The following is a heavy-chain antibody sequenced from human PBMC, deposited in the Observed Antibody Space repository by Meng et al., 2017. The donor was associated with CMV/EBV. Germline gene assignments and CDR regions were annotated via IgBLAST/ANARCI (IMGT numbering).Heavy chain of an antibody. V-gene: IGHV1-2*02. CDR3: ARDGSSDDYGGNPGFDY. CDR1: GYTFSGSN. J-gene: IGHJ4*02. Sequence: QDQVCYSGAEPKTSRPSQKLSFKAIGYTFSGSNIHWVRQSLRQGPEWMGWIIPNIGGTNYAQKFPGRITMTRDTAISTNYMALSRLTTDDTAVYYCARDGSSDDYGGNPGFDYWGQGTLVTVSS. CDR2: IIPNIGGT. D-gene: IGHD4-23*01.